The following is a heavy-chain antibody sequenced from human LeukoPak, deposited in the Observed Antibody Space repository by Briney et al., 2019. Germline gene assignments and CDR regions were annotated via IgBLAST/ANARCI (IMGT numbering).Heavy chain of an antibody. CDR1: GFTFSNYW. V-gene: IGHV3-9*01. CDR2: ISWNSGSI. J-gene: IGHJ4*02. Sequence: SGGSLRLSCAASGFTFSNYWMHWVRQAPGKGLEWVSGISWNSGSIGYADSVKGRFTISRDNAKNSLYLQMNSLRAEDTALYYCAKARSRSEWLANHFDYWGQGTLVTVSS. CDR3: AKARSRSEWLANHFDY. D-gene: IGHD6-19*01.